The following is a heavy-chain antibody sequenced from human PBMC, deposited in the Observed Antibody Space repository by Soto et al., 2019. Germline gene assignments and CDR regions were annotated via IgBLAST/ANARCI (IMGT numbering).Heavy chain of an antibody. V-gene: IGHV3-33*01. CDR2: VWYDGTSK. J-gene: IGHJ5*02. D-gene: IGHD6-13*01. CDR1: GFGFSSYG. Sequence: QAQLVESGGGVVQPGRSLRLSCATSGFGFSSYGMHWVRQAPGKGLEWVAVVWYDGTSKSYADSVKGRFTVSRDTSKSTLYLQMSSLRAEDTAVYYCARDATPYSNSWESWFDPWGQGTLVTVSS. CDR3: ARDATPYSNSWESWFDP.